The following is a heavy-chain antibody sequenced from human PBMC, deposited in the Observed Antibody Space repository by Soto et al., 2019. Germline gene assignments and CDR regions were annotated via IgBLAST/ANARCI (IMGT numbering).Heavy chain of an antibody. Sequence: SETLSLICAVYGGSFSGYYWSWIRQPPGKGLEWIGEINHSGSTNYNPSLKSRVTISVDTSKNQFSLKLSSVTAADSAVYYCARGRRMELTPVHFDYWGQGTLVTVS. J-gene: IGHJ4*02. CDR2: INHSGST. CDR3: ARGRRMELTPVHFDY. CDR1: GGSFSGYY. V-gene: IGHV4-34*01. D-gene: IGHD4-17*01.